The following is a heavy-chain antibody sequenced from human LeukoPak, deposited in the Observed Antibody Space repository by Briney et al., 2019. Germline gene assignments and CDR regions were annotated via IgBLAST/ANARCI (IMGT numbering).Heavy chain of an antibody. CDR3: VISSWDF. Sequence: GGSLRLSCAASGFTFSSYSMNWVRQAPGKGLVWVSRINSGGSSTSYADSVKGRFTISRDNAKNTLYLQMNSLRDEDTAVYYCVISSWDFWGQGALVTVSS. D-gene: IGHD3/OR15-3a*01. CDR1: GFTFSSYS. J-gene: IGHJ4*02. V-gene: IGHV3-74*01. CDR2: INSGGSST.